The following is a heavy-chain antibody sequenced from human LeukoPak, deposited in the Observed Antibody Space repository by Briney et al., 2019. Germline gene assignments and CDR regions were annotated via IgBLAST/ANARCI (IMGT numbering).Heavy chain of an antibody. CDR2: ISGNGGST. D-gene: IGHD3-22*01. V-gene: IGHV3-23*01. Sequence: PGGSLRLSCAASGFTFSSYAMTWVRQAPGKGLEWVSGISGNGGSTYYADAVKGRFTISRDNSKNTVYLQMNSLRAEDTAVYFCAKGLPISMGVVIITGLDFCGWGTVVTVSS. J-gene: IGHJ4*02. CDR1: GFTFSSYA. CDR3: AKGLPISMGVVIITGLDF.